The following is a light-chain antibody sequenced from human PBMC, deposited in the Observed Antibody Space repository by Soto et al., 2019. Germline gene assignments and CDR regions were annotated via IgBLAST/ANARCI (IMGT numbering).Light chain of an antibody. J-gene: IGKJ1*01. Sequence: DIVMTQSPDSLAVSLGERATINCKSSQSVLYSSSNKNYLAWYQQKPGQPPKLLIYWASTRESGVPDRFSGRGSRTDFTLTISSLQAEAVEVYYCQQYYSTHPTFGTGPNVDI. CDR1: QSVLYSSSNKNY. CDR3: QQYYSTHPT. CDR2: WAS. V-gene: IGKV4-1*01.